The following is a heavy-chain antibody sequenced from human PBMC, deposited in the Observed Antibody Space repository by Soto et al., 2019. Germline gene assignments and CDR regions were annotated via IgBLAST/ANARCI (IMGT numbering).Heavy chain of an antibody. CDR2: ISAYNGNT. J-gene: IGHJ4*02. CDR3: ARDRGPRDYDFWSGYYDYYFDY. V-gene: IGHV1-18*01. Sequence: ASVKVSCKASGYTFTSYGISWVRQAPGQGLEWMAWISAYNGNTNYAQKLQGRVTMTTDTSTSTAYMELRSLRSDDTAVYYCARDRGPRDYDFWSGYYDYYFDYWGQGTLVTVSS. D-gene: IGHD3-3*01. CDR1: GYTFTSYG.